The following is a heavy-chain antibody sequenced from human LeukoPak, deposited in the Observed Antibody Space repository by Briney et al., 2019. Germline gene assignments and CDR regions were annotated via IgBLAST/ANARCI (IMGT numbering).Heavy chain of an antibody. CDR3: ARLVNWSGYYDHFDY. J-gene: IGHJ4*02. Sequence: KPSETLSLTCAVSGYSISGGFYWGWIRQPPGKGLDWIGSIYHSGSTYYNLSLKSRVTLSVATSKNQFSLKLSSVTAADTAVYYCARLVNWSGYYDHFDYWGQGSLVTVSS. CDR1: GYSISGGFY. CDR2: IYHSGST. V-gene: IGHV4-38-2*01. D-gene: IGHD3-3*01.